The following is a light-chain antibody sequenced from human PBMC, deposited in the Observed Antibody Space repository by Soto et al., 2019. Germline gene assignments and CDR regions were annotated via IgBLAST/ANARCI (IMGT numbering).Light chain of an antibody. CDR1: TSNIGSNY. J-gene: IGLJ2*01. V-gene: IGLV1-47*01. CDR2: END. CDR3: AAWDDSLSGLV. Sequence: QSVLTQPPSASGTPGQRVTISCSGSTSNIGSNYVYWYQQLPGTAPKVHMYENDQRPTGLPDRFSGSKSGTSASLAISGLRSEDEAHYYCAAWDDSLSGLVFGGGTKLTVL.